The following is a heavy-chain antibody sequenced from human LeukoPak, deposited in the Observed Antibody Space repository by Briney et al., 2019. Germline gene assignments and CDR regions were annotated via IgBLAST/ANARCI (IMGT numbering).Heavy chain of an antibody. J-gene: IGHJ4*02. Sequence: SETLSLTCAVTGGSISSYYWSWIRQPPGKGLEWIGYIYYSGSTNYNPSLKSRVTISVDTSKNQFSLKLSSVTAADTAVYYCARQQLSQLYYFDNWGQGTLVTVSS. CDR2: IYYSGST. V-gene: IGHV4-59*01. D-gene: IGHD6-13*01. CDR3: ARQQLSQLYYFDN. CDR1: GGSISSYY.